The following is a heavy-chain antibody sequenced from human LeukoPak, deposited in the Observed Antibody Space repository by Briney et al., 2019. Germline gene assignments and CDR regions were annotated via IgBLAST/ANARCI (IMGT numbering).Heavy chain of an antibody. Sequence: SETLSLTCAVYGGSFSGHYWTWIRQPPGKGLEWIGEINHSGSTNYNPSLKSRVTISVDTSKNQFSLKVSSVTAADTAVYYCARVKDPGGYYYYYYMDIWGRGNTVTVSS. CDR2: INHSGST. V-gene: IGHV4-34*01. D-gene: IGHD3-16*01. J-gene: IGHJ6*03. CDR3: ARVKDPGGYYYYYYMDI. CDR1: GGSFSGHY.